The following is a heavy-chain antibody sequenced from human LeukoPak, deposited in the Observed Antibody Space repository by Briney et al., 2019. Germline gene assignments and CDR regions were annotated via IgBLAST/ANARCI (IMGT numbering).Heavy chain of an antibody. V-gene: IGHV1-18*01. CDR1: GYTFTKNG. CDR3: ARLKRITIFGVVTHNWFDP. D-gene: IGHD3-3*01. CDR2: ISAYNGNT. Sequence: ASVKVPCKASGYTFTKNGISWVRQAPGQGLEWMGWISAYNGNTNYAQKLQGRVTMTTDTSTSTAYMELRSLRSDDTAVYYCARLKRITIFGVVTHNWFDPWGQGTLVTVSS. J-gene: IGHJ5*02.